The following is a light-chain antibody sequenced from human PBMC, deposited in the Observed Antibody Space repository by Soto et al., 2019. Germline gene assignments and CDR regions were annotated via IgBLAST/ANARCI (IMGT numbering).Light chain of an antibody. CDR2: LEGSGSY. CDR3: ETWDSNFWV. V-gene: IGLV4-60*03. CDR1: SGHSSYI. J-gene: IGLJ3*02. Sequence: QLVLTQSSSASASLGSSLKLTCTLSSGHSSYIIAWHQQQPGKAPRYLMKLEGSGSYNKGSGVPDRFSGSSSGADRYLTISNLQSEDEADYYCETWDSNFWVFGGGTKLTVL.